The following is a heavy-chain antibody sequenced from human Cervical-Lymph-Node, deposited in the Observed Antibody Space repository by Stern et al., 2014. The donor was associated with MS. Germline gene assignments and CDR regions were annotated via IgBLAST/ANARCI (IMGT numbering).Heavy chain of an antibody. CDR1: GFTFSSYW. D-gene: IGHD6-6*01. V-gene: IGHV3-7*03. CDR3: ARTGPITARYD. CDR2: IRQDGGET. Sequence: VQLVESGGGLVPPGGSLRLSCVTSGFTFSSYWMSWVRQAPGQGLEWVANIRQDGGETKYGDSVKGRFTISRDNAMNPRYIELNSLRAEDTAIYCCARTGPITARYDWGQGTLVTVSS. J-gene: IGHJ4*02.